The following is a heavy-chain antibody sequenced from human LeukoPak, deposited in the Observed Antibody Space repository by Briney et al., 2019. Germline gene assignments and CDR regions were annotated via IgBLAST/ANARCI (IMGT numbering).Heavy chain of an antibody. J-gene: IGHJ4*02. CDR2: ISGSGGST. V-gene: IGHV3-23*01. Sequence: PGGSLRLSCSASGFTFSTSAMTWVRQAPGKGLEWVSAISGSGGSTYYADSVKGRFTISRDNSKNTLYLQMNSLRAEDTAVYYCAKLALVSSLDSSSPSDYWGQGTLVTVSS. D-gene: IGHD6-6*01. CDR3: AKLALVSSLDSSSPSDY. CDR1: GFTFSTSA.